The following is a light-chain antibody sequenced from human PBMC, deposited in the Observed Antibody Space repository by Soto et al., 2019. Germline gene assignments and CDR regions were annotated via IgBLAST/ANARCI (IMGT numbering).Light chain of an antibody. Sequence: EIVMTQSPATLSVSPGERATLSCRASQSVGSNLAWYQQKPGQAPSLLIYDASTRATGIPARFSGSGSGTDFTLTISSLQSHDFAVYYCHQYYKWPLTFGGRTKVEI. CDR3: HQYYKWPLT. V-gene: IGKV3-15*01. CDR1: QSVGSN. CDR2: DAS. J-gene: IGKJ4*01.